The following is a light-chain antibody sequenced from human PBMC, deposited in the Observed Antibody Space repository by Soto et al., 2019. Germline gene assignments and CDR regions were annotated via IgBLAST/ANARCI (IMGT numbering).Light chain of an antibody. Sequence: QSVLTQPPSASGTPGQSVTISCSGSSSNIGSTYVYWYQHLPGTAPKLLIYRNNQRPSGVPDRFSGSKSGTSASLAISGLRPEDEADYYCAAWDDSLSGRIFGGGTQLTVL. CDR1: SSNIGSTY. V-gene: IGLV1-47*01. J-gene: IGLJ2*01. CDR3: AAWDDSLSGRI. CDR2: RNN.